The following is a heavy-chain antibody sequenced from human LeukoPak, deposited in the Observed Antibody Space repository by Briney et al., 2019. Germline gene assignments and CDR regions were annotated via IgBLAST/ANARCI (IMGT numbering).Heavy chain of an antibody. D-gene: IGHD3-22*01. V-gene: IGHV3-48*01. Sequence: GGSLRLSCAASGFTFSTYSMNWVRQAPGKGLEWVSYISSSSSTIYYADSVKGRFTISRDNAKNSLYLQMNSLRAEDTAVFYCARGSTYYDSSGQVPFDYWGQGTLVTVSS. CDR3: ARGSTYYDSSGQVPFDY. CDR2: ISSSSSTI. CDR1: GFTFSTYS. J-gene: IGHJ4*02.